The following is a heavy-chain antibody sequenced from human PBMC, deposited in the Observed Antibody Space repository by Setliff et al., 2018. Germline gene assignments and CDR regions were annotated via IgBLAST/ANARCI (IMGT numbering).Heavy chain of an antibody. CDR1: GYTFNTYG. D-gene: IGHD3-22*01. CDR2: ISPHTGVT. J-gene: IGHJ4*02. CDR3: ASLPYYDSSGYSLSYY. V-gene: IGHV1-18*01. Sequence: ASVKVSCKTSGYTFNTYGISWVRQAPGQGLEWMGWISPHTGVTNYAQKFQGRLTMTTDTPTSTAYMELRSLTSDDTAVYYCASLPYYDSSGYSLSYYWGQGTLVTVSS.